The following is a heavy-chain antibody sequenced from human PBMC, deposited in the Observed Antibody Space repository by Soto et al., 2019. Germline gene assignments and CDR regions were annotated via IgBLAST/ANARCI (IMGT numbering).Heavy chain of an antibody. V-gene: IGHV1-18*01. CDR2: ISVDSGNT. J-gene: IGHJ6*03. CDR1: GYIFTSYG. Sequence: QVQLVQSGAELKKPGASAKVSCKASGYIFTSYGISWVRQAPGQGLEWMAWISVDSGNTNYAQNFQGRVTMTKNTSASTAHMELRSLRSDDTAVYYCARFNGSGTNYYMDVGGKGPTVIVSS. D-gene: IGHD3-10*01. CDR3: ARFNGSGTNYYMDV.